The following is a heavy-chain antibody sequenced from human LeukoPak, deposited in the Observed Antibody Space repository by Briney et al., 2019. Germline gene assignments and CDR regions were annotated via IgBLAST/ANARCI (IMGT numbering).Heavy chain of an antibody. J-gene: IGHJ6*02. CDR2: INHSGST. CDR3: ARVGVAAAGTYYYYGMDV. D-gene: IGHD6-13*01. V-gene: IGHV4-34*01. CDR1: GGSFSGYY. Sequence: SETLSLTCAVYGGSFSGYYWSWIRQPPGKGLEWIAEINHSGSTNYNPSLKSRVTISVDTSKNQFSLKLSSVTAADTAVYYCARVGVAAAGTYYYYGMDVWGQGTTVTVSS.